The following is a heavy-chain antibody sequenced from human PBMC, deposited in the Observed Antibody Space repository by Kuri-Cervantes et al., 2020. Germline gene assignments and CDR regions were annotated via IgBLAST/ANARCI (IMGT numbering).Heavy chain of an antibody. V-gene: IGHV3-48*01. Sequence: GESLKISCAASGFTFSSYSMNWVRQAPGKGLEWVSYISSSSSTIYYADSVKGRFTISRDNAKNSLYLQMNSLRAEDTAVYCCARVTSGDYGDRYYYYYMDVWGKGTTVTVSS. CDR2: ISSSSSTI. CDR1: GFTFSSYS. J-gene: IGHJ6*03. D-gene: IGHD4-17*01. CDR3: ARVTSGDYGDRYYYYYMDV.